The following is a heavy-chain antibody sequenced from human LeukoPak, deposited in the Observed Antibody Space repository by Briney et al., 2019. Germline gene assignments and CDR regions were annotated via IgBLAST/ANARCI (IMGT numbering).Heavy chain of an antibody. CDR1: GFTFSSYA. D-gene: IGHD1-26*01. Sequence: GGSLRLSCAASGFTFSSYAMTRVRQAPGKGLEWVSGISSSYGSTYYADSVKGRFTISRDNSKNTLYLQMNSLRAEDTAVYYCAKSSSGSYFSLGSWGQGTLVTVSS. V-gene: IGHV3-23*01. CDR3: AKSSSGSYFSLGS. CDR2: ISSSYGST. J-gene: IGHJ5*02.